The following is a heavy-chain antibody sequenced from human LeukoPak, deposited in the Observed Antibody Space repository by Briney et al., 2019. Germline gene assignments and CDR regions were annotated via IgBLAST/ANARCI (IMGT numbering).Heavy chain of an antibody. CDR1: GYTFTGYY. V-gene: IGHV1-2*02. Sequence: ASVKVSCKASGYTFTGYYMHWVRQAPGQGLEWMGWINPNSGGTNYAQKFQGRVTMTRDTSISTAYMELSRLRSDDTAVYYCARHYYGSGSPDPCFDYWGQGTLVTVSS. CDR3: ARHYYGSGSPDPCFDY. CDR2: INPNSGGT. J-gene: IGHJ4*02. D-gene: IGHD3-10*01.